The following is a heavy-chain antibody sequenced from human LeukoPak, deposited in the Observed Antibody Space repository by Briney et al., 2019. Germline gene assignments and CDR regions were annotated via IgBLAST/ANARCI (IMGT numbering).Heavy chain of an antibody. Sequence: VKVSCKASGYTFTGYYMHWVRQAPGQGLEWMGWMNPNSGNTGYAQKFQGRVTITRNTSISTAYMELSSLRSEDTAVYYCARIVSRDYDAFDIWGQGTMVTVSS. J-gene: IGHJ3*02. D-gene: IGHD3-22*01. V-gene: IGHV1-8*03. CDR3: ARIVSRDYDAFDI. CDR1: GYTFTGYY. CDR2: MNPNSGNT.